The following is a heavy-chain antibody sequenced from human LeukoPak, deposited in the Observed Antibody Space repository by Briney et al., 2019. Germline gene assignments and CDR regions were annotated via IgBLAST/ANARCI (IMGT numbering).Heavy chain of an antibody. CDR3: ATAISYYDFWRGYYKGAFEI. J-gene: IGHJ3*02. CDR1: EYTLSELS. Sequence: ASVKVSCKVSEYTLSELSMHWARQAPGKGLEWMGGFDPEDGKTFYAQKFQGRVTMTEDTSTDTAYMELNSLRSDDTAMYYCATAISYYDFWRGYYKGAFEIWGQGTVVTVSS. CDR2: FDPEDGKT. D-gene: IGHD3-3*01. V-gene: IGHV1-24*01.